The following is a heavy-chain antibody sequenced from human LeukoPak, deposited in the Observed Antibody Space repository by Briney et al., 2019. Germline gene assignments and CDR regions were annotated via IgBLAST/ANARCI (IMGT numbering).Heavy chain of an antibody. CDR2: ISGSGGST. CDR3: ARSYSSRSEFDY. Sequence: GGSLRLSCAASGFTFSSYAMSWVRQAPGKGLEWVSAISGSGGSTYYADSVKGRFTISRDNSKNTLYLQMNSLRAEDTAVYYCARSYSSRSEFDYWGQGTLVTVSS. D-gene: IGHD6-19*01. J-gene: IGHJ4*02. V-gene: IGHV3-23*01. CDR1: GFTFSSYA.